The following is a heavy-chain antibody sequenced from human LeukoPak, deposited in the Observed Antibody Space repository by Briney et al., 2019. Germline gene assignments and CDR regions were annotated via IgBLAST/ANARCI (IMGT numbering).Heavy chain of an antibody. V-gene: IGHV1-2*02. CDR3: ARDGYYYGSGTNWFDP. CDR1: GYTFTGYY. CDR2: INPNSGGT. J-gene: IGHJ5*02. Sequence: VASVKVSCKASGYTFTGYYMRWVRQAPGQGLEWMGWINPNSGGTNYAQKFQGRVTMTRDTSISTAYMELSRLRSDDTAVYYCARDGYYYGSGTNWFDPWGQGTLVTVSS. D-gene: IGHD3-10*01.